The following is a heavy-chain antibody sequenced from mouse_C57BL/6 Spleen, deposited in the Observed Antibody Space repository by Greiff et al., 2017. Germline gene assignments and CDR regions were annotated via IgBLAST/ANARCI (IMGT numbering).Heavy chain of an antibody. CDR2: IDPANGNT. CDR3: ARRVTTVVAPFAY. Sequence: EVKLLESVAELVRPGASVKLSCTASGFNIKNTYMHWVKQRPEQGLEWIGRIDPANGNTKYAPKFQGKATITADTSSNTAYLQLSSLTSEDTAIYYCARRVTTVVAPFAYWGQGTLVTVSA. CDR1: GFNIKNTY. D-gene: IGHD1-1*01. J-gene: IGHJ3*01. V-gene: IGHV14-3*01.